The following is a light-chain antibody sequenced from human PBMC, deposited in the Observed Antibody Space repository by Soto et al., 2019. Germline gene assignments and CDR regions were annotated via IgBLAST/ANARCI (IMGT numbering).Light chain of an antibody. CDR2: LGS. CDR3: LQAVQTLA. CDR1: QSLLHSNGYNY. Sequence: DIVLTQSPLSLSVTPGEPASISCKSSQSLLHSNGYNYLDWYLQKPGQSPKLLIYLGSNRAPGVPERFSGSGSGKDFIFKISRVEAVDVGVLYWLQAVQTLAFGGGTKVEMK. J-gene: IGKJ4*01. V-gene: IGKV2-28*01.